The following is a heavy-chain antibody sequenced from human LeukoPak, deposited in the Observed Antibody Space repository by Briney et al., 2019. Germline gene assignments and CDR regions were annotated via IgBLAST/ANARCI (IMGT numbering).Heavy chain of an antibody. CDR2: INPSGGST. D-gene: IGHD5-18*01. Sequence: ASVKVSCKASGYTFTSYYMHWVRQAPGQGLEWMGIINPSGGSTSYAQKFQGRVTMTRDTSTSTVYMELSSLRSEDTAVYYCARDEGSYGYISDVFAPWGQGTLVTVSS. V-gene: IGHV1-46*01. CDR1: GYTFTSYY. CDR3: ARDEGSYGYISDVFAP. J-gene: IGHJ5*02.